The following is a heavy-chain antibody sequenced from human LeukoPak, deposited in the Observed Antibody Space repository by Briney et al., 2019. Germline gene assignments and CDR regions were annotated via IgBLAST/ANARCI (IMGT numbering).Heavy chain of an antibody. J-gene: IGHJ4*02. V-gene: IGHV1-2*02. Sequence: GGSLRLSCAASGFTFSSYAMHWVRQAPGQGLEWMGWINPNSGGTNYAQKFQGRVTMTRDTSISTAYMELSRLRSDDTAVYYCASSGSWPKWGCFDYWGQGTLVTVSS. CDR1: GFTFSSYA. D-gene: IGHD6-13*01. CDR3: ASSGSWPKWGCFDY. CDR2: INPNSGGT.